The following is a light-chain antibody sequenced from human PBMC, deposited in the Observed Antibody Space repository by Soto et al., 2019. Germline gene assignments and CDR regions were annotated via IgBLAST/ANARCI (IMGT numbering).Light chain of an antibody. V-gene: IGLV1-44*01. CDR2: SNN. CDR3: AAWDDSLNGYV. CDR1: SSNIGSNT. J-gene: IGLJ1*01. Sequence: QSALTQPPSASGTPGQRVTISCSGSSSNIGSNTVNWYQQLPGTAPKLLIYSNNQRPSGVPDRFSGSKSGTSASLAISGLQSEDEADYYCAAWDDSLNGYVLGTGTKVTGL.